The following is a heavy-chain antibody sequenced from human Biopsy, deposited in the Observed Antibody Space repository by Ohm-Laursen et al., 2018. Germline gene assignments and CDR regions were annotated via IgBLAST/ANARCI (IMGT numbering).Heavy chain of an antibody. Sequence: GKGLEWIGYIYYSGSTNYNPSLKSRVTISVDTSKKQFSLRLNSVTAADTAVYYCVRETNSTGWTYYYFYGM. D-gene: IGHD2/OR15-2a*01. CDR2: IYYSGST. J-gene: IGHJ6*01. CDR3: VRETNSTGWTYYYFYGM. V-gene: IGHV4-59*01.